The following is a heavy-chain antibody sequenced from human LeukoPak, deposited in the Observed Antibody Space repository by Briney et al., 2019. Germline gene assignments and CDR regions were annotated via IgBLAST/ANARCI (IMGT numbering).Heavy chain of an antibody. CDR1: GGSISSYY. J-gene: IGHJ3*02. CDR2: IHPSGST. D-gene: IGHD3-22*01. V-gene: IGHV4-4*07. Sequence: SETLSLTCTVSGGSISSYYWSWIRQPPGKGRGGIGGIHPSGSTKYNPSLKSRVTISVDKSKNQFSLKLTSVTAADTAVYYCARDLEYYYDSSGYYWGYSFDIWGQGTMVTVSS. CDR3: ARDLEYYYDSSGYYWGYSFDI.